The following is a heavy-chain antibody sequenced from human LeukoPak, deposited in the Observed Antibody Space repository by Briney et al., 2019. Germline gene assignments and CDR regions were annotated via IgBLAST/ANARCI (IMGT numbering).Heavy chain of an antibody. CDR1: GFTFSSYG. D-gene: IGHD2-2*01. J-gene: IGHJ4*02. V-gene: IGHV3-33*01. Sequence: PGRSLRLSCAASGFTFSSYGMHWVRQAPGKGLEWVAVIWYDGSNKYYADSVKGRFTISRDNSKNTLYLQMDSLRAEDTAVYYCRAYCSSTSCYGISDYWGQGTLVTVSS. CDR3: RAYCSSTSCYGISDY. CDR2: IWYDGSNK.